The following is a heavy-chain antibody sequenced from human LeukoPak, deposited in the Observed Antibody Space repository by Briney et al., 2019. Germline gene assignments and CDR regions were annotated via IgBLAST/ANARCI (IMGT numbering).Heavy chain of an antibody. Sequence: ASVKVSCKASGGTFSSYAISWVRQAPGQGLEWMGGIIPIFGTANYAQKFQGRVTITADESTSTAYMELSSLRSEDTAVYYCASSNSSSWSLDYRGQGTLVTVSS. J-gene: IGHJ4*02. CDR1: GGTFSSYA. CDR3: ASSNSSSWSLDY. CDR2: IIPIFGTA. V-gene: IGHV1-69*01. D-gene: IGHD6-13*01.